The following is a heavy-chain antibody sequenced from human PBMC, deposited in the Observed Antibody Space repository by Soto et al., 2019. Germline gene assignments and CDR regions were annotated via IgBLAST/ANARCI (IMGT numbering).Heavy chain of an antibody. V-gene: IGHV3-23*01. J-gene: IGHJ4*02. Sequence: GGSLRLSCAASGFNFSNSALRWVRQAPGKGLEWVSFFTDSGVSTYYTDSVKGRFTISRDNSKNTLFVQMNSLRADDTAVYYCVAGEFFDYWGQGTLVTVSS. D-gene: IGHD3-16*01. CDR2: FTDSGVST. CDR1: GFNFSNSA. CDR3: VAGEFFDY.